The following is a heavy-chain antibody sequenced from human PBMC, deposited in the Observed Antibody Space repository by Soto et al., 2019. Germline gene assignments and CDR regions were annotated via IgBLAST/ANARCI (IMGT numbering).Heavy chain of an antibody. CDR1: GFTLDDYT. V-gene: IGHV3-9*01. CDR2: VGWNGGDI. Sequence: VQLVESGGGLVQPGGSLRLSCAVSGFTLDDYTMHWVRQAPGKGLEWVSGVGWNGGDIVYADSVKGRFTVSRDNTRNSLYLEVNSLTTEDTAIYFCAKERAVVVPVSPSYLHYYGLDVWGQGTTVTVS. J-gene: IGHJ6*02. CDR3: AKERAVVVPVSPSYLHYYGLDV. D-gene: IGHD2-2*01.